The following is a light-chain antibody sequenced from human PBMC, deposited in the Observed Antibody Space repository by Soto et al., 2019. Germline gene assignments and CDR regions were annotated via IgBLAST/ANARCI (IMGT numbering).Light chain of an antibody. Sequence: IQLTQSPSIVSASVGDRVAITCRASQNLGKWLAWYQHKAGKAPKLLVFDASNLHDGVPSRFSGTGSGTEFTLTISGLHPEDFGTYYCQQYERAYSFGQGTTVDIK. CDR1: QNLGKW. CDR3: QQYERAYS. J-gene: IGKJ2*01. CDR2: DAS. V-gene: IGKV1-5*01.